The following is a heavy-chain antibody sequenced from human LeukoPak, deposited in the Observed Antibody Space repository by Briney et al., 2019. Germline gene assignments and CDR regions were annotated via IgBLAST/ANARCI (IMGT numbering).Heavy chain of an antibody. D-gene: IGHD6-13*01. CDR1: GFIFSRHT. CDR2: ISYDGNNE. Sequence: AGGSLRLSCAASGFIFSRHTMHWVRQAPGKGLQWVALISYDGNNEYFADSVKGRFTISRDNSRNTLSLQVNSLRLEDTAVYYCVRSSAAAKYYFDYWGQGTLVTVSS. CDR3: VRSSAAAKYYFDY. V-gene: IGHV3-30-3*01. J-gene: IGHJ4*02.